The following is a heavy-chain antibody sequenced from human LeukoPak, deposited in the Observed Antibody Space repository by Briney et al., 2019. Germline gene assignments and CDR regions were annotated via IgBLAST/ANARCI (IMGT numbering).Heavy chain of an antibody. Sequence: GGSLRLSCAASGFTFSSFWMSWVRQAPGKGLEWVANIKQDGSEKYYVDSVKGRFTISRDNAKNSQYLQMNSLRAEETAVYYCARGSYYYDCSGYCIFDYWGQGTLVTVSS. J-gene: IGHJ4*02. V-gene: IGHV3-7*01. CDR3: ARGSYYYDCSGYCIFDY. D-gene: IGHD3-22*01. CDR2: IKQDGSEK. CDR1: GFTFSSFW.